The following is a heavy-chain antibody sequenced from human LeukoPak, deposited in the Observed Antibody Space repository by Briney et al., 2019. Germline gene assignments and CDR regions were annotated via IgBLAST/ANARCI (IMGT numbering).Heavy chain of an antibody. J-gene: IGHJ4*02. CDR2: SRAKIDSYTT. CDR3: VREYYYDFPQ. D-gene: IGHD3-3*01. Sequence: SGGSLRLSCAASGFTFSDHYMDWVRQAPGKGLEWVGRSRAKIDSYTTEYAASVKGRFTISRDESENTLYLHMNSLKTEDTAVYYCVREYYYDFPQWGQGTLVIVSS. V-gene: IGHV3-72*01. CDR1: GFTFSDHY.